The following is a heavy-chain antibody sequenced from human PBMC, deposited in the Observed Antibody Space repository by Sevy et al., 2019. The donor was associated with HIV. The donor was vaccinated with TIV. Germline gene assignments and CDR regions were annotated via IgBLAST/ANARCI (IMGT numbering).Heavy chain of an antibody. J-gene: IGHJ4*02. V-gene: IGHV4-59*01. CDR1: GGSISYYY. D-gene: IGHD3-16*01. CDR3: AGRTSFYDSFDY. CDR2: IYYTGST. Sequence: SETLSLTCTVSGGSISYYYWSWIRQPPGKGLEWIGYIYYTGSTRHNPSLKSRVTISVDTFNNQFSLRLTSVTAADTAVYYCAGRTSFYDSFDYWGQGTLVTVSS.